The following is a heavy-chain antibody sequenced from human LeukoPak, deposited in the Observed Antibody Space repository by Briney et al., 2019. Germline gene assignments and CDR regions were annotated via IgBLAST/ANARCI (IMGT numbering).Heavy chain of an antibody. CDR2: ISSSSSYI. CDR1: GFTFSSYS. CDR3: ARDGPDGGNWGIDY. J-gene: IGHJ4*02. V-gene: IGHV3-21*01. D-gene: IGHD7-27*01. Sequence: NPGGSLRLSCAASGFTFSSYSMNWVRQAPGKGLEWVSSISSSSSYIYYADSMKGRFTLSRDNAKNSLYLQMNSLRAEDTAIYYCARDGPDGGNWGIDYWGQGTLVTVSS.